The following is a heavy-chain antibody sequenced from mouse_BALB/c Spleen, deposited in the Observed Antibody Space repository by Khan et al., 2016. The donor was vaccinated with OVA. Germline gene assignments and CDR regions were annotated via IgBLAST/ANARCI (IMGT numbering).Heavy chain of an antibody. Sequence: EVKLLESGPGLVKPSQSLSLTCTVTGYSITSDYAWNWIRQFPGNKLEWMGYISYSGNTKYNPSLKSRISINRDTSKNQFFLQLNSVTIEDTATYFCARIYGGDFDYWGQGTTLTVAS. CDR1: GYSITSDYA. J-gene: IGHJ2*01. D-gene: IGHD1-1*01. CDR2: ISYSGNT. CDR3: ARIYGGDFDY. V-gene: IGHV3-2*02.